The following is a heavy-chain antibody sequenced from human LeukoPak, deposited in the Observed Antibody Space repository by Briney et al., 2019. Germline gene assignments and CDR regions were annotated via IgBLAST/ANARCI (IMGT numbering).Heavy chain of an antibody. CDR1: GFTFSSYA. J-gene: IGHJ4*02. CDR2: LKANGDT. V-gene: IGHV3-23*01. CDR3: AKASWVSSADAVL. Sequence: VGSLRLSCAASGFTFSSYARRWVREAPARGLEWVSSLKANGDTFYADSVKGRFTLSTDESRNTVYLRLNNLSVEATAVYYCAKASWVSSADAVLWGQGTVVTVSS. D-gene: IGHD3-16*01.